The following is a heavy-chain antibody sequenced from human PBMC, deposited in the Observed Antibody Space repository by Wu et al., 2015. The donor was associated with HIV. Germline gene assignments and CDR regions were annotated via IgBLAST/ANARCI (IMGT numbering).Heavy chain of an antibody. V-gene: IGHV1-69*13. D-gene: IGHD5-18*01. Sequence: QVHLLQSGAEVKKPGSSVRVSCKASGATFSSYALSWVRQAPGQGLEWMGRLIPMYGTADYAQRFQGRVTITADVSTSTAYMVVSSLRSDDTAVYYCAGGGWRTSMDPFDFWGQGTLVTVSS. J-gene: IGHJ4*02. CDR2: LIPMYGTA. CDR1: GATFSSYA. CDR3: AGGGWRTSMDPFDF.